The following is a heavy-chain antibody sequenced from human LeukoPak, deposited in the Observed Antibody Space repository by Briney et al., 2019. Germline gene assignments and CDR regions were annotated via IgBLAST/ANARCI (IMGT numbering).Heavy chain of an antibody. J-gene: IGHJ4*02. Sequence: ASVKVSCKASGYNFSGYYMHWVRQAPGQGLEWMGRINPNSGSTNYAQKFQGRVTMTRDTSISTAYMELTRLTSDDTAVYYCARERAVQGYCSGGRCYINDYWGQGTLVTVSS. CDR1: GYNFSGYY. CDR3: ARERAVQGYCSGGRCYINDY. D-gene: IGHD2-15*01. CDR2: INPNSGST. V-gene: IGHV1-2*06.